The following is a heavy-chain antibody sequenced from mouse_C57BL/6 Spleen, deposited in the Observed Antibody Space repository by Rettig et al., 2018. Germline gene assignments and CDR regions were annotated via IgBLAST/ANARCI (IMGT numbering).Heavy chain of an antibody. D-gene: IGHD1-1*01. CDR1: GYAFTNYL. CDR2: LNPGSGGT. J-gene: IGHJ2*01. Sequence: QVQLQQSGAELVRPGTSVKVSCKASGYAFTNYLIEWVKQRPGQGLEWIGVLNPGSGGTNYNEKFKGKATMTADKSSSTAYMQLSSLTSEDSAVYFCARKYYGSSPDYWGQGTTLTVSS. CDR3: ARKYYGSSPDY. V-gene: IGHV1-54*01.